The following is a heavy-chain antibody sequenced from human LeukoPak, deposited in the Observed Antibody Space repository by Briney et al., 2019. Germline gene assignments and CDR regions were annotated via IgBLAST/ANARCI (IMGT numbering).Heavy chain of an antibody. V-gene: IGHV3-21*01. Sequence: PGGSLRLSCAASGFTFSSYSMNWVRQAPGKGLEWVSSISSSSSYIYYADSVKGRFTISRDNAKNSLYLQMNSLRAGDTAVYYCARSTVTTALVGYYMDVWGKGTTVTVSS. CDR1: GFTFSSYS. J-gene: IGHJ6*03. D-gene: IGHD4-17*01. CDR3: ARSTVTTALVGYYMDV. CDR2: ISSSSSYI.